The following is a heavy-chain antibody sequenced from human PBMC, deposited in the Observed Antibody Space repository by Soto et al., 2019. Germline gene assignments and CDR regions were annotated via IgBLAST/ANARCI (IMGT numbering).Heavy chain of an antibody. CDR1: GYSFTHYG. J-gene: IGHJ6*03. Sequence: QDQLVQTGAEVKKPGASVTVSCKASGYSFTHYGVTWVRQAPGQGLDWMGWISAFNGNTQSAQNLQDRVTMTTDASTSRAYMELGSLRSDDTAVYYCARDRGVALLVGGNTNYYYCMDVWGKGTTVTVSS. CDR2: ISAFNGNT. D-gene: IGHD6-19*01. CDR3: ARDRGVALLVGGNTNYYYCMDV. V-gene: IGHV1-18*01.